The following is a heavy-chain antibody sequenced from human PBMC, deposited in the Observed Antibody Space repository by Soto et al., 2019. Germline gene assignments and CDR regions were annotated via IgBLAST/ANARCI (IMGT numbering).Heavy chain of an antibody. CDR3: AGESWGSYDY. J-gene: IGHJ4*02. D-gene: IGHD7-27*01. Sequence: EVQLVESGGDLVQPGGSLRLSCVASRFTFSYYWMTWVRQAPGKGLEWVATLDQFGTQTFYVDSVKGRFTISRDNARNSLYLQMNSLRPEDTAFYYGAGESWGSYDYWGQGSLVTVSS. V-gene: IGHV3-7*03. CDR2: LDQFGTQT. CDR1: RFTFSYYW.